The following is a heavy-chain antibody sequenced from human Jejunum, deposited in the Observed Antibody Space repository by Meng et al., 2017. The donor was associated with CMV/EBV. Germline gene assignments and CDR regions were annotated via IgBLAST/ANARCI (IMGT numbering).Heavy chain of an antibody. V-gene: IGHV2-5*02. D-gene: IGHD1-26*01. J-gene: IGHJ4*02. CDR3: AHFVGGYYPSRPDY. Sequence: ITLKGPGPTLVNTTQTLTLTCSFCGFSPSTSGEGVGWIRQPPGKALEWLALIYRGDDKRYSPSLNSRLTIAKDTSKNEVVLTLTNMGPIDTGTYYCAHFVGGYYPSRPDYWGQGTLVTVSS. CDR1: GFSPSTSGEG. CDR2: IYRGDDK.